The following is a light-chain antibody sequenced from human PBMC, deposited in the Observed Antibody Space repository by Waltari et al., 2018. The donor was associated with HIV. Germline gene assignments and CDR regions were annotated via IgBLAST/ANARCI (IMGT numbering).Light chain of an antibody. V-gene: IGLV1-47*01. CDR3: AAWDGSLRGGV. CDR1: SSNIGIND. CDR2: TNN. Sequence: QSVLTQPPSASGTPGQRVTISCSGSSSNIGINDVSWYHHRPGTAPKLLIFTNNQGPSWVPDRFSAPKSGTSASRAISALQSDDEADYYCAAWDGSLRGGVFGGGTKLTV. J-gene: IGLJ3*02.